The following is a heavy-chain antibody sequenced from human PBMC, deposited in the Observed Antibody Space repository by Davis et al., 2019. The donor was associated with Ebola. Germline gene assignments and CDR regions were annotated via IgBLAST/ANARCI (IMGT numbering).Heavy chain of an antibody. V-gene: IGHV3-53*04. CDR3: ARGGYCSGGSCHNWFDP. CDR1: GFTVSSNY. D-gene: IGHD2-15*01. J-gene: IGHJ5*02. CDR2: IYSGGST. Sequence: GESLKISCAASGFTVSSNYMSWVRQAPGKGLEWVSVIYSGGSTYYADSVKGRFTISRHNSKNTLYLQMNSLRAEDTAVYYCARGGYCSGGSCHNWFDPWGQGTLVTVSS.